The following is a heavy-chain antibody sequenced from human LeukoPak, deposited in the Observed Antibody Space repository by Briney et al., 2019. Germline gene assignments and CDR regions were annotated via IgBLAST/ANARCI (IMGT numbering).Heavy chain of an antibody. Sequence: GGSLRLSCAASGFTFSSYWMSWVRQAPGKGLEWVANIKQDGSEKYYVDSVKGRFTISRDNAKNSLYLQMNSLRAEDTAVYYCAREVDYDFWSGYYFDYWGQGTLVTVSS. CDR2: IKQDGSEK. D-gene: IGHD3-3*01. CDR1: GFTFSSYW. J-gene: IGHJ4*02. V-gene: IGHV3-7*01. CDR3: AREVDYDFWSGYYFDY.